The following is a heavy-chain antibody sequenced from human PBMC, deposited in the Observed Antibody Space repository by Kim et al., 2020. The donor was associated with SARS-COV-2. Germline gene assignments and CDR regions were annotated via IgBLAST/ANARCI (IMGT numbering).Heavy chain of an antibody. V-gene: IGHV4-34*01. D-gene: IGHD3-10*01. CDR2: INHSGST. CDR1: GGSFSGYY. J-gene: IGHJ4*02. Sequence: SETLSLTCAVYGGSFSGYYWSWIRQPPGKGLEWIGEINHSGSTNYNQSLKSRVTISVDTSKNQFSLKLSSVTAADTAVYYCARLSITMVRGVITPFDYWGQGTLVTVSS. CDR3: ARLSITMVRGVITPFDY.